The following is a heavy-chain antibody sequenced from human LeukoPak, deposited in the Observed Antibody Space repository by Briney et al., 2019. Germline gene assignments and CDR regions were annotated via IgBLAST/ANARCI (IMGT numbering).Heavy chain of an antibody. Sequence: ASVKVSCKASGYTFTGYYIHWVRQAPGQGLEWMGWINPNGGGTKYAQNFQGRVTMTRDTSITTAYMELRRLTSDDTAVYYCARGGYYDSSGYFWFDPWGQGTLVTVSS. CDR1: GYTFTGYY. V-gene: IGHV1-2*02. CDR2: INPNGGGT. D-gene: IGHD3-22*01. CDR3: ARGGYYDSSGYFWFDP. J-gene: IGHJ5*02.